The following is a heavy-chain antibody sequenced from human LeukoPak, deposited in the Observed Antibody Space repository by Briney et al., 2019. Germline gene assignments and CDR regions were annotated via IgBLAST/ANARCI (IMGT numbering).Heavy chain of an antibody. J-gene: IGHJ3*01. CDR2: INLNTGDT. CDR1: GYTFTGYY. D-gene: IGHD2-15*01. CDR3: ARDDAYSAENAFDF. V-gene: IGHV1-2*02. Sequence: ASVKVSCKASGYTFTGYYMHWVRQAPGQGLEWMGWINLNTGDTKYEQKFQGRVTMTRDTSVSTAYMELNGLTSDDTAVYYCARDDAYSAENAFDFWGQGTMVTVSS.